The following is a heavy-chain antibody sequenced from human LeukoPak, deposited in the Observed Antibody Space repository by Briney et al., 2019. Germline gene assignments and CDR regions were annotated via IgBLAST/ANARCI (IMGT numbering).Heavy chain of an antibody. CDR3: AGGQMFTSGGFDD. CDR2: IYTGGDT. J-gene: IGHJ4*02. CDR1: GFSVSNKY. Sequence: GGSLRLSCAASGFSVSNKYMSWVRQAPGKGLEWVSVIYTGGDTYYANSVRGRFTISRDNSKNTVNLQMNSLRAEDTALYYCAGGQMFTSGGFDDWGQGTLVTVSS. V-gene: IGHV3-53*01. D-gene: IGHD6-19*01.